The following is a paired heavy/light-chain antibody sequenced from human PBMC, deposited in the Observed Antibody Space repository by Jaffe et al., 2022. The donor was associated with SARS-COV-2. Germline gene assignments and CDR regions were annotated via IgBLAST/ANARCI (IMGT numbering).Light chain of an antibody. J-gene: IGKJ4*01. V-gene: IGKV1-9*01. CDR1: QGIRNY. CDR2: SAS. Sequence: DIQLTQSPSFLSASVGDTVTITCRASQGIRNYLVWFQQKPGKAPKLLIYSASTLQSGVPSRFSGSGSGTEFTLAISSLQPEDFATYYCHQLNTYPFTFGGGTTVEIK. CDR3: HQLNTYPFT.
Heavy chain of an antibody. CDR1: GLTVGQAY. J-gene: IGHJ4*02. V-gene: IGHV3-15*04. Sequence: EVHLVESGGGLVKPGGSLRLSCAASGLTVGQAYINWVRQAPGKGLEWVGRIESKADGGFTDYGAPVKGRFTISREDSKNTVYLEMNSLRTEDTAIYYCSSGYWNYDWGQGTLVTVSS. CDR3: SSGYWNYD. CDR2: IESKADGGFT. D-gene: IGHD1-7*01.